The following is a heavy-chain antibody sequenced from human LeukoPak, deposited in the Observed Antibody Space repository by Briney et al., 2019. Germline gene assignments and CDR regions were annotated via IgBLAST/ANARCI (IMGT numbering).Heavy chain of an antibody. CDR3: AAVAAAGPLGSNAFDM. CDR1: GFTVSSNY. Sequence: PGGSLRLSCAASGFTVSSNYMSWVRQAPGKGLEWVSVIYRGGSTYYADSVKGRFTISRDNSKNTLYLQMNSLRAEDTAVYYCAAVAAAGPLGSNAFDMWGQGTMVTVS. V-gene: IGHV3-53*01. J-gene: IGHJ3*02. D-gene: IGHD6-13*01. CDR2: IYRGGST.